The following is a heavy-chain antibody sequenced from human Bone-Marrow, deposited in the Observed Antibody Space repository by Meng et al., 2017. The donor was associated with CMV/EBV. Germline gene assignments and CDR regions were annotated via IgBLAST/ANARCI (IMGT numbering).Heavy chain of an antibody. V-gene: IGHV3-48*03. Sequence: GGSLRLSCSASGFTFHHYEMNWVRQAPGKGLEWVSHISSIGSTIHYADSVKGRFTISRDNAKNSLYLQMDSLRVEDSGVYYCTRERAEDGYNPWGYYYGMDVWGQGTTVTVSS. CDR1: GFTFHHYE. CDR3: TRERAEDGYNPWGYYYGMDV. CDR2: ISSIGSTI. J-gene: IGHJ6*02. D-gene: IGHD5-24*01.